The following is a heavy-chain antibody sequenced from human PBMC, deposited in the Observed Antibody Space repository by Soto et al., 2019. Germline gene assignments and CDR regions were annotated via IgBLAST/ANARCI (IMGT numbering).Heavy chain of an antibody. D-gene: IGHD5-12*01. CDR3: ARVKWLRFLESYYGMDV. CDR2: IYYSGST. V-gene: IGHV4-59*01. J-gene: IGHJ6*02. Sequence: SETLSLTCTVSGGSISSYYWSWIRQPPGKGLEWIGYIYYSGSTNYNPSLKSRVTISVDTSKNQFSLKLSSVTAADTAVYYCARVKWLRFLESYYGMDVWGQGTTVTVSS. CDR1: GGSISSYY.